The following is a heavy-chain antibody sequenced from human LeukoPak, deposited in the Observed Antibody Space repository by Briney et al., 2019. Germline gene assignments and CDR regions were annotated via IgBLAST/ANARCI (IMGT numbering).Heavy chain of an antibody. V-gene: IGHV4-59*01. Sequence: SETLSLTCTVSGGSISSYYWSWIRQPPGKGLEWIGYIYYSGSTNYNPSLKSRVTISVDTSKNQFALKLSSVTAADTAVYYCARKGAYSSGWYGTYFDYWGQGTLVTVSS. CDR1: GGSISSYY. CDR3: ARKGAYSSGWYGTYFDY. CDR2: IYYSGST. J-gene: IGHJ4*02. D-gene: IGHD6-19*01.